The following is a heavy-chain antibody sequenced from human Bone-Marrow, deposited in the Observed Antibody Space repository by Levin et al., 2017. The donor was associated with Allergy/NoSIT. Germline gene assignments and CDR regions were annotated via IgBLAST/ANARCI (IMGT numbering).Heavy chain of an antibody. Sequence: SQTLSLTCHVSGGSISSAGYHWTWIRQYPGKGLEWIGYISYRGRTYFNPSIKSRLTMSIDTAEQHFSLNLTSVSAADTAIYYCARLDGYSFDYWGQGALVTVSS. CDR3: ARLDGYSFDY. V-gene: IGHV4-31*03. J-gene: IGHJ4*02. CDR1: GGSISSAGYH. CDR2: ISYRGRT. D-gene: IGHD1-1*01.